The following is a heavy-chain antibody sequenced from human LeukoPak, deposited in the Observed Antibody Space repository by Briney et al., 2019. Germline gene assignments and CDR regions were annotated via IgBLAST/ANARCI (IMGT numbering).Heavy chain of an antibody. V-gene: IGHV3-23*01. CDR2: IGGGGEST. Sequence: PGGSLRLSCAASGFTLSSYAMSWVRQAPGKGLEWVSTIGGGGESTYYADSVKGRFTISRDNSKNTVYLQMNSLRAEDTAVYYCGKDRGCYNPNYFDYWGQGTLVTVSS. CDR1: GFTLSSYA. CDR3: GKDRGCYNPNYFDY. J-gene: IGHJ4*02. D-gene: IGHD5-24*01.